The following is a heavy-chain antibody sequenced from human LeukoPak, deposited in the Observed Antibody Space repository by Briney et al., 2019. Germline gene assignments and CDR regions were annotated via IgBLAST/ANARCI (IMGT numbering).Heavy chain of an antibody. CDR2: IDWDDDK. CDR1: GFSLSTSGMC. J-gene: IGHJ4*02. Sequence: SGPTLVNPTQTLTLTCTFSGFSLSTSGMCVSWIRQPPGKALEWLALIDWDDDKYYSTSLKTRLAISKDTSKNQVVLTMTNMDPVDTATYYCARTVTYSSSWYRFDYWGQGTLVTVSS. CDR3: ARTVTYSSSWYRFDY. D-gene: IGHD6-13*01. V-gene: IGHV2-70*01.